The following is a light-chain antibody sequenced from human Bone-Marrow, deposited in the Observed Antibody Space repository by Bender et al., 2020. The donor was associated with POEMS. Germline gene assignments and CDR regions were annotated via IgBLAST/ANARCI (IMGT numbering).Light chain of an antibody. Sequence: SYELTQPPSVSVSPGQTASISCSGDKLGDKYACWYQQKAGQSPVVVIYQDTKRPSGIPERFSGSKSGNTASLTISGLQAEDEAEYYCASWDVGLDGNVFGSGTKVTVL. CDR1: KLGDKY. V-gene: IGLV3-1*01. J-gene: IGLJ1*01. CDR2: QDT. CDR3: ASWDVGLDGNV.